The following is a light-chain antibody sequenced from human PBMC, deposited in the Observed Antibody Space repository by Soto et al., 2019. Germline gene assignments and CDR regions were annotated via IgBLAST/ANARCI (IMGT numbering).Light chain of an antibody. CDR1: QSVSSSH. Sequence: EIVLTQSPGTLSSSPGDRATLSCRASQSVSSSHLAWYQQKPGQAPRLLIYGASSSATGIPDRFSGSGSATAFTLTIIRMEHEDFSVYFCQQYGDSPMYTFGQGTKLEI. J-gene: IGKJ2*01. CDR3: QQYGDSPMYT. V-gene: IGKV3-20*01. CDR2: GAS.